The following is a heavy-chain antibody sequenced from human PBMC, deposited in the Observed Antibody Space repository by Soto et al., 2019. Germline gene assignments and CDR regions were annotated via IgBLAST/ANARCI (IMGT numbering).Heavy chain of an antibody. J-gene: IGHJ4*02. Sequence: EVQLVESGGGLVQPGGSLRLSCAASGFTFNAYSMNWVRQAPGKGPEWVSDISSRSSNTYYADSVSGRFTIARDNSKNALYLQRISLRAEDTAVDYWARWVGGKSRYLNYWGQGTLVTFSS. CDR2: ISSRSSNT. CDR3: ARWVGGKSRYLNY. CDR1: GFTFNAYS. D-gene: IGHD3-9*01. V-gene: IGHV3-48*01.